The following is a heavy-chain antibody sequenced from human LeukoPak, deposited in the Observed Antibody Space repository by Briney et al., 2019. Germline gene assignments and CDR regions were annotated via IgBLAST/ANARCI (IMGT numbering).Heavy chain of an antibody. V-gene: IGHV1-18*01. CDR1: GYTFASYG. J-gene: IGHJ4*02. CDR2: ISAYNGNT. CDR3: ARQSRRYDSSGYYYFDY. D-gene: IGHD3-22*01. Sequence: ASVKVFCKASGYTFASYGISWVRQAPGQGLEWMGWISAYNGNTNYAQKLQGRVTMTTDTSTGTAYMELRSLRSDDTAVYYCARQSRRYDSSGYYYFDYWGQGTLVTVSS.